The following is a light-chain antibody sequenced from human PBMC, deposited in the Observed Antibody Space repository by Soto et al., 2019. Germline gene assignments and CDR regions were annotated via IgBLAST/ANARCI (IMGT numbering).Light chain of an antibody. CDR1: QNIGNN. Sequence: VMTQSPATLSASPGERVILSCRASQNIGNNLAWYQQKPGQAPRLLMYGASSRASDTPARFSGSGSATDFTLTISSLQSEDFAVYYCQHYQNLWAFGQGTRVEIK. CDR3: QHYQNLWA. V-gene: IGKV3-15*01. CDR2: GAS. J-gene: IGKJ1*01.